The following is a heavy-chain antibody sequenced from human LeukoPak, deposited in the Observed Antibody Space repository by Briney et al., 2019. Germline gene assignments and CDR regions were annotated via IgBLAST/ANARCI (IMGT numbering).Heavy chain of an antibody. V-gene: IGHV1-69*05. CDR3: ARSVLVTAILNY. J-gene: IGHJ4*02. Sequence: ASVKVSCKASGYTFTGYYMHWVRQAPGQGLEWMGRIIPIFGTANYAQKFQGRVTITTDESTSTAYMELSSLRSEDTAVYYCARSVLVTAILNYWGQGTLVTVSS. CDR1: GYTFTGYY. D-gene: IGHD2-21*02. CDR2: IIPIFGTA.